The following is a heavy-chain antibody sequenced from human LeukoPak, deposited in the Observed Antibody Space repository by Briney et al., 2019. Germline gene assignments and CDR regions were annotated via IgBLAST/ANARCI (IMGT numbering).Heavy chain of an antibody. CDR3: ARVPATGTAFDD. Sequence: GGSLRLSCAASTFTFRNYWMHWVRQAPGKGLVWVSRINIDGRSISYADSVKGRFTISRDNAKNTLYLQRNSLRAEDRAVYYCARVPATGTAFDDWGQGTLVTVSS. D-gene: IGHD6-13*01. V-gene: IGHV3-74*01. J-gene: IGHJ4*02. CDR2: INIDGRSI. CDR1: TFTFRNYW.